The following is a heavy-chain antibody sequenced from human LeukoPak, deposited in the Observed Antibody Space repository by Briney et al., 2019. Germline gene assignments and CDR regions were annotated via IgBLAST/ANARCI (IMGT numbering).Heavy chain of an antibody. V-gene: IGHV3-48*04. D-gene: IGHD1-26*01. Sequence: PGGSLRLSCAASGFTFSSYSMNWVRQAPGKGLEWVSYISSSSGNIYYADSVKGRFTISRDNAKNSLYLQMNSLRAEDTAVYYCAREPSGSYPSDYWGQGTLVTVSS. CDR1: GFTFSSYS. CDR3: AREPSGSYPSDY. CDR2: ISSSSGNI. J-gene: IGHJ4*02.